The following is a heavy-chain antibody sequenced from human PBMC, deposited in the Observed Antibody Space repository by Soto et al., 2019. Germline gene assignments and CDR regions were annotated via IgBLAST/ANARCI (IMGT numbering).Heavy chain of an antibody. V-gene: IGHV3-11*01. CDR2: ITGTGGAV. Sequence: QVQLVESGGGVVKPAGSLRLSCEASGFTFRDYFMSWIRQAPGKGQEWVSGITGTGGAVEYAASVKGRFTISRDNSKNTVYLQMNSLRAEDTAMYYCAKDAVYGDGLWLVADWGQGTLVTVS. CDR1: GFTFRDYF. J-gene: IGHJ4*02. D-gene: IGHD2-21*02. CDR3: AKDAVYGDGLWLVAD.